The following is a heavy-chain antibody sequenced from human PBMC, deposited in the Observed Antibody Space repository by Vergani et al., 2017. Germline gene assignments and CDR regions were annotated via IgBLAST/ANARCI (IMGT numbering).Heavy chain of an antibody. CDR1: GGTFSSYA. J-gene: IGHJ3*02. CDR3: ARGVRYGYNSANDAFDI. D-gene: IGHD5-24*01. CDR2: IIPIFGTA. Sequence: QVQLVQSGAEVKKPGSSVKVSCKASGGTFSSYAISWVRQAPGQGLEWMGGIIPIFGTANYAQKFQGRVTITADTSKNQFSLKLSSVTAADTAVYYCARGVRYGYNSANDAFDIWGQGTMVTVSS. V-gene: IGHV1-69*06.